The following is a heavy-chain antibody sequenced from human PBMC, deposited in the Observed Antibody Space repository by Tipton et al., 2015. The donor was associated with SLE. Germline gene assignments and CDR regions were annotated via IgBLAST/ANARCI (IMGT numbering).Heavy chain of an antibody. J-gene: IGHJ4*02. CDR2: IYPDDSDT. Sequence: QLVQSGAEVKKSGESLKISCEGSGYSFSGYWIGWVRQMPGKGLEWMGIIYPDDSDTRYSPSFQGQVTISADKSIRTAYLQWSSLKASDTGMYYCARYRGDTLVQRWSERGGQGTLVTVSS. V-gene: IGHV5-51*03. CDR3: ARYRGDTLVQRWSER. D-gene: IGHD5-12*01. CDR1: GYSFSGYW.